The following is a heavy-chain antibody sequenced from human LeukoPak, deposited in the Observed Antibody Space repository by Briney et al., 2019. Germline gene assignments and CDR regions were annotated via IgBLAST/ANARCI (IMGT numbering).Heavy chain of an antibody. J-gene: IGHJ4*02. CDR3: ARAKDYGSGPYTYSFDY. CDR2: IYYSGST. CDR1: GGSISSGGYY. V-gene: IGHV4-31*03. D-gene: IGHD3-10*01. Sequence: PSETLSLTCTVSGGSISSGGYYWSWIRQHPGKGLEWIGYIYYSGSTYYNPSLKSRVTISVDTSKNQFSLKLSSVTAADTAVYYCARAKDYGSGPYTYSFDYWGQGTLVTVSS.